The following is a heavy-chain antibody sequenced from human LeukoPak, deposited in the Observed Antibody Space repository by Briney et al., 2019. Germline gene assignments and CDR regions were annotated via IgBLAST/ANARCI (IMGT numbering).Heavy chain of an antibody. CDR2: IIPIFGTA. D-gene: IGHD5-12*01. CDR3: ASPIVATIPSLDY. CDR1: GGTFSSYA. Sequence: SVKVSCKASGGTFSSYAISWVRQAPGQRLEWMGGIIPIFGTANYAQTFQGRVTITTDESTSTAYMELSSLRSEDTAVYYCASPIVATIPSLDYWGQGTLVTVSS. V-gene: IGHV1-69*05. J-gene: IGHJ4*02.